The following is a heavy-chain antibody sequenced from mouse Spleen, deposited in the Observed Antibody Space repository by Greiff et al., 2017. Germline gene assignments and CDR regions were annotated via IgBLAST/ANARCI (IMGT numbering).Heavy chain of an antibody. CDR1: GYTFTSYW. CDR2: IDPSDSYT. Sequence: QVQLQQPGAELVRPGTSVKLSCKASGYTFTSYWMHWVKQRPGQGLEWIGVIDPSDSYTNYNQKFKGKATLTVDTSSSTAYRQLSSLTSEDSAVYYCAAGTTMVGYYAMDYWGQGTSVTVSS. CDR3: AAGTTMVGYYAMDY. J-gene: IGHJ4*01. D-gene: IGHD2-1*01. V-gene: IGHV1-59*01.